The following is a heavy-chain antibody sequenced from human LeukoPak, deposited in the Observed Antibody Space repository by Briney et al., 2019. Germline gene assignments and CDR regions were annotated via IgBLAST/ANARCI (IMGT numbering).Heavy chain of an antibody. CDR1: GGTFSSYA. V-gene: IGHV1-69*06. J-gene: IGHJ6*03. D-gene: IGHD3-3*02. CDR2: IIPIFGTA. Sequence: ASVKVSCKASGGTFSSYAISWVRQAPGQGLEWMGGIIPIFGTANYAQKFQGRVTITADKSTSTAYMELSSLRSEDTAVYYCARGRISGDYYNYMDVWGKGTTVTVSS. CDR3: ARGRISGDYYNYMDV.